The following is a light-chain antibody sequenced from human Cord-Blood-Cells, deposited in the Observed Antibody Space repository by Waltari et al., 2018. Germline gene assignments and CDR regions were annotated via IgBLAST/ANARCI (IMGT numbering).Light chain of an antibody. J-gene: IGKJ5*01. V-gene: IGKV3-11*01. CDR1: QSVSRY. Sequence: EIVFTQSPATLSLSPGERATLSCRPSQSVSRYLAWYQQNPGQAPRLLIYDASSRATGIPARFSGSGSGTDFTLTISSLEPEDFAVYYCQQRSNWITFGQGTRLEIK. CDR2: DAS. CDR3: QQRSNWIT.